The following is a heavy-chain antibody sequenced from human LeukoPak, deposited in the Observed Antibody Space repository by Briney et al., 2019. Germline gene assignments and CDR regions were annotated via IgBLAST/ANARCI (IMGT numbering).Heavy chain of an antibody. V-gene: IGHV1-18*01. J-gene: IGHJ4*02. CDR1: GYTFTSYG. Sequence: ASVKVSCKASGYTFTSYGIIWVRQAPGQGLEWMGWISANNGNTNYAQKLQGRVTMTTDTSTSTAYMELRSLRSDDTAVYYCARAAVPVLIDYWGQGTLVTVSS. CDR2: ISANNGNT. CDR3: ARAAVPVLIDY. D-gene: IGHD6-19*01.